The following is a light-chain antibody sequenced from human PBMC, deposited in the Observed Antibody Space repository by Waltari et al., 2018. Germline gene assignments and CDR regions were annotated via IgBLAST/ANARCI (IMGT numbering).Light chain of an antibody. CDR3: SSYRHSNSLV. CDR2: DVT. CDR1: DSDICSFNY. Sequence: QSALTQPVSVSGSPGQSITISCTGTDSDICSFNYVYWYQQHPGKPPKLISYDVTFRASGVCYCCAASKSGNPFSLTIPGLQAEDDGQYYCSSYRHSNSLVVGGGTKLTVL. J-gene: IGLJ2*01. V-gene: IGLV2-14*03.